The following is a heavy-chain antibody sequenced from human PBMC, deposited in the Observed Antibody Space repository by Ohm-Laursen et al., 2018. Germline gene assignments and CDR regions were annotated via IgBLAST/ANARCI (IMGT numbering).Heavy chain of an antibody. D-gene: IGHD1-1*01. Sequence: SLRLFCAASGFTFDNYAMAWVRQAPGKGLEWVSTIGSNTYHADSVKGQFTISRDNSKNTLYLQMNSLRAEDTAVYHCARYRRDGMDVWGQGTTVTVSS. CDR2: IGSNT. J-gene: IGHJ6*02. CDR1: GFTFDNYA. V-gene: IGHV3-23*01. CDR3: ARYRRDGMDV.